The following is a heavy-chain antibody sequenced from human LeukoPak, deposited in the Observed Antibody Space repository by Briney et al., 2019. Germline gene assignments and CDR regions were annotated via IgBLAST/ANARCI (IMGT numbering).Heavy chain of an antibody. D-gene: IGHD3-3*01. CDR1: GGSSSSSSYY. CDR3: SRISVVITIFGVAFMGNFDY. V-gene: IGHV4-39*01. CDR2: IYYSGST. Sequence: PSETLSLTCTVSGGSSSSSSYYWGWIRQPPGKGLEWIGSIYYSGSTYYNPSLKSRVTISVDTSKNQFSLKLTFVTAAAPAVHVCSRISVVITIFGVAFMGNFDYWGQGTLVTVSS. J-gene: IGHJ4*02.